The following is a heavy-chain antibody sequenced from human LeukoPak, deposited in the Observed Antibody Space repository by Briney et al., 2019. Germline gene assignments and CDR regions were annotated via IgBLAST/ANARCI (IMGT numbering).Heavy chain of an antibody. CDR1: GGSISSGGYY. CDR3: ARVLGGDGYNFDY. V-gene: IGHV4-31*03. D-gene: IGHD5-24*01. J-gene: IGHJ4*02. Sequence: SEPLSLTCSVSGGSISSGGYYWSWIRQHPGKGLEWIGYMYYSGSTYYNPSLKSRVTISIDTSKNQFSLELSSVTAADTAVYYCARVLGGDGYNFDYWGQGTLVIVSS. CDR2: MYYSGST.